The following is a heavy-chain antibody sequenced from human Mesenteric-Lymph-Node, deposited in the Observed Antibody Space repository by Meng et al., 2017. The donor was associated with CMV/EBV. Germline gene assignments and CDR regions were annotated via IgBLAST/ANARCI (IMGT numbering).Heavy chain of an antibody. CDR1: QFTFSNYW. Sequence: ETLSLTCAASQFTFSNYWMTWVRQAPGKGLEWVANIKQDGSEKYYVDSVKGRFTISRDNARNSLSLQMNSLRVEDTAVYFCARGGSSWFRDYGMDVWGQGTTVTVSS. CDR3: ARGGSSWFRDYGMDV. D-gene: IGHD6-13*01. CDR2: IKQDGSEK. V-gene: IGHV3-7*01. J-gene: IGHJ6*02.